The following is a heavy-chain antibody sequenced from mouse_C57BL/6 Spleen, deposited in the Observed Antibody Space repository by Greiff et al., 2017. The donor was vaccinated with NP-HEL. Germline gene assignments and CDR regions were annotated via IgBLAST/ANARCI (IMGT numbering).Heavy chain of an antibody. CDR2: IYPGDGDT. D-gene: IGHD2-1*01. CDR3: ARTIYYGNSDWYFDV. J-gene: IGHJ1*03. CDR1: GYAFSSSW. Sequence: VKLMESGPELVKPGASVKISCKASGYAFSSSWMNWVKQRPGKGLEWIGRIYPGDGDTNYNGKFKGKATLTADKSSSTAYMQLSSLTSEDSAVYFCARTIYYGNSDWYFDVWGTGTTVTVSS. V-gene: IGHV1-82*01.